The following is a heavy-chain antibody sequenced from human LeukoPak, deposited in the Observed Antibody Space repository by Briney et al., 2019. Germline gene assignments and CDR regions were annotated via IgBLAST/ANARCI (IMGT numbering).Heavy chain of an antibody. CDR1: GYSISSGYY. CDR3: ARAPDIAEDFDC. V-gene: IGHV4-38-2*01. Sequence: SETLSLTCAVSGYSISSGYYWGWIRQPPGKGLEWIGSIYHSGSTYYNPSLKSRVTISVDTSKNQFSLKLSSVTAADTAVYYCARAPDIAEDFDCWGQGTLVTVSS. J-gene: IGHJ4*02. CDR2: IYHSGST. D-gene: IGHD3-9*01.